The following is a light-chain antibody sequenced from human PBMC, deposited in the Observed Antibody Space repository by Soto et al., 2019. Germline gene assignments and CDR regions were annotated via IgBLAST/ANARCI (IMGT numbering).Light chain of an antibody. Sequence: EIVLTQSPGTLSLSPGERATLSCRASQSVSNNYLAWYQQKLGQAPRLLISGASSRATGIPDRFSGSGSGTDFTLPISRLEPEDFAVYYCQQYGSSPRTFGQGTKVEIK. CDR3: QQYGSSPRT. CDR1: QSVSNNY. V-gene: IGKV3-20*01. CDR2: GAS. J-gene: IGKJ1*01.